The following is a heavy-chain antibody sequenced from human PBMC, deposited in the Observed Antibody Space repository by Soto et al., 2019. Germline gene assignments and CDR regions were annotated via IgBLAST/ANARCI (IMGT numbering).Heavy chain of an antibody. CDR3: ASTFLLIVPQGTFDI. Sequence: QVQLRESGPGLVKPSQTLSLTCTVSGASISSGHYYWSWIRQSPGKGLEWIGYIYYSGSTYYNPSLKSRVTISGDTSKNQFSLKLTSLTAADTAVYFCASTFLLIVPQGTFDIWGQGTMVTVSS. J-gene: IGHJ3*02. CDR2: IYYSGST. V-gene: IGHV4-30-4*01. CDR1: GASISSGHYY. D-gene: IGHD3-22*01.